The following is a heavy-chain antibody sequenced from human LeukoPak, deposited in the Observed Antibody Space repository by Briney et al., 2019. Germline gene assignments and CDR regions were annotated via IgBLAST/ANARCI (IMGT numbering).Heavy chain of an antibody. CDR3: ARGRQDVTMIVVVMTAVSYYLDV. CDR1: GGSSSGYY. D-gene: IGHD3-22*01. CDR2: MNPSGST. J-gene: IGHJ6*03. Sequence: SETLSLTCAVYGGSSSGYYWTWIRQTPEKGRERIGEMNPSGSTSYNPSLKSRVTISVDTSKNQFSLKLSSVTAADTAVYYCARGRQDVTMIVVVMTAVSYYLDVWGKGTTVTVS. V-gene: IGHV4-34*01.